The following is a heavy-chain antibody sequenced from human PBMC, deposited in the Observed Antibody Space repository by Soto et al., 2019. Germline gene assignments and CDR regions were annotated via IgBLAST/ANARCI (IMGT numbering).Heavy chain of an antibody. CDR3: AKVLFEEGGGGSDY. CDR1: GFTFSSYG. CDR2: ISYDGSNK. Sequence: QVQLVESGGGVVQPGRSLRLSCAASGFTFSSYGMHWVRQAPGKGLEWVAVISYDGSNKYYADSVKGRFTISRDNSKNTLYLQMNSLRAEDTAVYYCAKVLFEEGGGGSDYWGQGTLVTVSS. D-gene: IGHD3-10*02. J-gene: IGHJ4*02. V-gene: IGHV3-30*18.